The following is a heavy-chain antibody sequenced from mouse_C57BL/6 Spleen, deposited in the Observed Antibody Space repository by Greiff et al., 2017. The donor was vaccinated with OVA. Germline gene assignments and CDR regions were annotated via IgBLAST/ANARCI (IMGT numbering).Heavy chain of an antibody. J-gene: IGHJ2*01. V-gene: IGHV5-17*01. CDR1: GFTFSDYG. D-gene: IGHD1-1*01. CDR3: ARGGTTVVYFDY. Sequence: EVKLMESGGGLVKPGGSLKLSCAASGFTFSDYGMHWVRQAPEKGLEWVAYISSGSSTIYYADTVKGRFTISRDNAKNTLFLQMTSLRSEDTAMYYCARGGTTVVYFDYWGQGTTLTVSS. CDR2: ISSGSSTI.